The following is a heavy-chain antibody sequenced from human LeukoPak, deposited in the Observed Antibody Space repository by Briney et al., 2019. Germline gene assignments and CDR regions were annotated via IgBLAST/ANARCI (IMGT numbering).Heavy chain of an antibody. D-gene: IGHD3-3*01. CDR1: GGSISSYY. CDR2: IYYSGST. CDR3: ARAAVSYYDFWSGYSGGNWFDP. V-gene: IGHV4-59*01. Sequence: PSETLSLTCGVSGGSISSYYWSWIRQPPGKGLEWIGYIYYSGSTNYNPSLKSRVTISVDTSKNQFSLKLSSVTAADTAVYYCARAAVSYYDFWSGYSGGNWFDPWGQGTLVTVSS. J-gene: IGHJ5*02.